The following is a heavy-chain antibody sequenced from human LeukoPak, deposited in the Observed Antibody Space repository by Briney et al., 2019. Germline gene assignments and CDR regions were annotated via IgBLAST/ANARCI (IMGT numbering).Heavy chain of an antibody. CDR1: GFTFSNYA. D-gene: IGHD2-15*01. CDR3: AKAPVTTCSGAYCYPFDY. Sequence: TGGSLRLSCAASGFTFSNYAMTWVRQAPGKGLEWVSTIFGSGHSTYYADSVKGRFTISRDNSKNTLYLQMNRLRAEDTAVYYCAKAPVTTCSGAYCYPFDYWSQGTLVTVSS. J-gene: IGHJ4*02. CDR2: IFGSGHST. V-gene: IGHV3-23*01.